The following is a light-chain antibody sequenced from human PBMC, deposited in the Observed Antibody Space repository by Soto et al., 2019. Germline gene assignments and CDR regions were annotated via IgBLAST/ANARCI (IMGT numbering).Light chain of an antibody. J-gene: IGLJ3*02. Sequence: QSALTQPPSASGSPGQSVTISCTGTSSDVGGYNFVSWYQQHPGKVPKPMIYEVSKRPSGVPDRFSGSKSGNTASLTVSGLQAEDEADYYFCSFGGGNKVLFGGGTKVTVL. CDR1: SSDVGGYNF. CDR2: EVS. CDR3: CSFGGGNKVL. V-gene: IGLV2-8*01.